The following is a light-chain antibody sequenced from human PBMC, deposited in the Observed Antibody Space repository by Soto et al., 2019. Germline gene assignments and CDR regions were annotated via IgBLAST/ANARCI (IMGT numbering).Light chain of an antibody. CDR2: GNS. CDR1: SSNIGAGYD. Sequence: QSVLTQPPSVSGAPGQRVTISCTGSSSNIGAGYDVHWYQQLPGTAPKLLIYGNSNRPSGVPDRFSGSKSGTSASLAITGLQAEDEADYYCQSYYSSLSGVFGGGTKVTVL. CDR3: QSYYSSLSGV. J-gene: IGLJ3*02. V-gene: IGLV1-40*01.